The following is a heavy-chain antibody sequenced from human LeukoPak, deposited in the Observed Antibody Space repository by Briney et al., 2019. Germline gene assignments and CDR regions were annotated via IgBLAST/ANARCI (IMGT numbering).Heavy chain of an antibody. V-gene: IGHV1-69*13. CDR2: IIPIFGTA. CDR3: ARVVVPAAIRYNWFDP. CDR1: GGTFSSYA. Sequence: SVKVSCKASGGTFSSYAISWVRQAPGQGLEWMGGIIPIFGTANYAQKFQGRVTITADESTSTAYMELSSLRSEDTAVYYCARVVVPAAIRYNWFDPWGQGTLVTVSS. J-gene: IGHJ5*02. D-gene: IGHD2-2*02.